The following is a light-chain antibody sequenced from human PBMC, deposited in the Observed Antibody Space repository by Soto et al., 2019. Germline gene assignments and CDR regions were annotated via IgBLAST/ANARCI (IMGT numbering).Light chain of an antibody. V-gene: IGKV1-39*01. CDR3: QTTYSTPWT. Sequence: DIQMTQSPSSLSASMGDRVSITCRASQSIGTDLNWYQQKPGKAPKLLIYGASTLQGGVPSRFSGSVSGTEFTLTISSLQPGDLATYFCQTTYSTPWTFGQGTKVDI. J-gene: IGKJ1*01. CDR1: QSIGTD. CDR2: GAS.